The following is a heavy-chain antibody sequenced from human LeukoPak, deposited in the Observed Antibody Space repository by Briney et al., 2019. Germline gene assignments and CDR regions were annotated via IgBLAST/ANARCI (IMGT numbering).Heavy chain of an antibody. V-gene: IGHV3-23*01. J-gene: IGHJ4*02. CDR2: ISGSGGST. Sequence: GGSLRLSCAASGFTFSSYAMSWVRQAPGKGLEWVSAISGSGGSTYYAGSVKGRFTISRDNSKNTLYLQMNSLRAEDTAVYYCAKDDDILTGYTFDYWGQGTLVTVSS. CDR3: AKDDDILTGYTFDY. CDR1: GFTFSSYA. D-gene: IGHD3-9*01.